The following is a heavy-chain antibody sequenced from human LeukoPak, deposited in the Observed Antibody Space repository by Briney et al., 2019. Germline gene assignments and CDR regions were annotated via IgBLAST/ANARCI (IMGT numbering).Heavy chain of an antibody. D-gene: IGHD2-2*01. CDR1: GYTFTSYY. J-gene: IGHJ4*02. CDR2: INLSAGST. Sequence: GASVKVSCKASGYTFTSYYIHWVRQAPGQGLAWMGIINLSAGSTSYAQKFQGRLTMTRDTSTSTVYMELSSLRSEDTAVYYCATGDIVVVPAASFDYWGQGTLVTVSS. CDR3: ATGDIVVVPAASFDY. V-gene: IGHV1-46*01.